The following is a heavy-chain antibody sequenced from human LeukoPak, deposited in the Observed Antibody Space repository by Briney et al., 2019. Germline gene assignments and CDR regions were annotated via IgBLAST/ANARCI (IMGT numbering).Heavy chain of an antibody. D-gene: IGHD3-10*01. CDR1: GGSISSNY. V-gene: IGHV4-59*01. J-gene: IGHJ4*02. Sequence: SETLSLTCSVSGGSISSNYRSWIRQPPGKGLEWIGYIYYSGSTKYNPSLKSRVTISVDTSKNQFSLKVSSVTAADTAVYYCARSYGSGSYFDHWGQGTLLTVSS. CDR3: ARSYGSGSYFDH. CDR2: IYYSGST.